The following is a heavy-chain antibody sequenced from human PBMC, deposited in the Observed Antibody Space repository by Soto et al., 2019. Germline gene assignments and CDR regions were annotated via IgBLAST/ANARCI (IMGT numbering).Heavy chain of an antibody. D-gene: IGHD2-2*01. CDR2: IYYRGST. V-gene: IGHV4-59*12. Sequence: VQLVESGGGLVQPGGSLRLSCAASGFTFSSYWMSWVRQAPGKGLEWIGYIYYRGSTYYKPALQSRVTISVDTSKNQFSLKLSSVTAADTAVYYCARSSESSSAEGYFQHWGQGTLVTVSS. CDR3: ARSSESSSAEGYFQH. CDR1: GFTFSSYW. J-gene: IGHJ1*01.